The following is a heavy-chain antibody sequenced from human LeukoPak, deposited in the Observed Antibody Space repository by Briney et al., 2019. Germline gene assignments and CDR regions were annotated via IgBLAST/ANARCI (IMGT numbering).Heavy chain of an antibody. V-gene: IGHV3-30-3*01. Sequence: GRSLRLSCAAPGFTFSNYAMHWARQAPGKGLEWVAFISHDRSNNCHADSVKGRLTISRDNSKNTLYLQMNSLTDEDTAVYYCARDLSGSYMSDYWGQGTLVTVSS. J-gene: IGHJ4*02. CDR1: GFTFSNYA. CDR2: ISHDRSNN. D-gene: IGHD3-10*01. CDR3: ARDLSGSYMSDY.